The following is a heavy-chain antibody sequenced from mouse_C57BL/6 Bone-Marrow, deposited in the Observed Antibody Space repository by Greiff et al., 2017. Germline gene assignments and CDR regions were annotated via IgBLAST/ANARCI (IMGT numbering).Heavy chain of an antibody. Sequence: VQLQQPGAELVKPGASVKMSCKASGYTFTSYWITWVKQRPRQGLEWIGDIYPGSGSTNYNEKFKSKATLTVDTSSSTAYMQLSSLTSEDSAVYYCATYDVYHWYCDVWGTGTTGTVAS. CDR2: IYPGSGST. CDR3: ATYDVYHWYCDV. V-gene: IGHV1-55*01. CDR1: GYTFTSYW. D-gene: IGHD2-3*01. J-gene: IGHJ1*03.